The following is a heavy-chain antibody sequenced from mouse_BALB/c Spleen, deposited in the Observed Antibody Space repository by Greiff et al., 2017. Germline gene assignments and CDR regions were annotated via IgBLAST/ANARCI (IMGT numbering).Heavy chain of an antibody. D-gene: IGHD2-1*01. CDR2: ILPGSGST. CDR1: GYTFSSYW. CDR3: ARMVTTRYWYFDV. Sequence: QVQLQQSGAELMKPGASVKISCKATGYTFSSYWIEWVKQRPGHGLEWIGEILPGSGSTNYNEKFKGKATFTADTSSNTAYMQLSSLTSEDSAVYYCARMVTTRYWYFDVWGAGTTVTVSS. V-gene: IGHV1-9*01. J-gene: IGHJ1*01.